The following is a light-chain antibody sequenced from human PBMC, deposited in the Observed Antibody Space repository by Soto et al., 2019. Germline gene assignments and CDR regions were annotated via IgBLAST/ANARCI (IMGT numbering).Light chain of an antibody. Sequence: EIVLTQSPGTLSLSPGEGATLSCGASQSVSSSYLAWYQQRPGQAPRLLIYGASSRATGIPDRFSGSGSGPDFTLTISRLEPEDFAVYYCQQYGSSPYTFGQGTKLEIK. J-gene: IGKJ2*01. V-gene: IGKV3-20*01. CDR3: QQYGSSPYT. CDR1: QSVSSSY. CDR2: GAS.